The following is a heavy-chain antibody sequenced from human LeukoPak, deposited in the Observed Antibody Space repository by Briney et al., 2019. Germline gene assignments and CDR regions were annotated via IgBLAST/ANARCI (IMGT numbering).Heavy chain of an antibody. Sequence: GGSLRLSCAASGFTFSSYSVDWVRQAPGKGLEWVSSISSSSNYIYYADSVKGRFTVSRDNAKNSLYLQMNSLRAEDTALYYCAKDKVPTMIVVVTHLGAFDIWGQGTMVTVSS. CDR1: GFTFSSYS. D-gene: IGHD3-22*01. CDR2: ISSSSNYI. J-gene: IGHJ3*02. CDR3: AKDKVPTMIVVVTHLGAFDI. V-gene: IGHV3-21*04.